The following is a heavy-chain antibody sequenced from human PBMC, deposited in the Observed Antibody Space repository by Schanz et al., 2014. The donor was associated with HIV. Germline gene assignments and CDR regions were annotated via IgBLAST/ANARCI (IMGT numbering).Heavy chain of an antibody. CDR1: GYTFIGYY. Sequence: QVQLVQSGAEVKKPGASVKVSCKASGYTFIGYYIHWVRQAPGQGLEWMGIINPSGGSTSYAQKFQGRVTMTRDTSTSTVYMELSRLRSDDTAVYYCARLELLEWGQGTLVTVSS. CDR2: INPSGGST. J-gene: IGHJ4*02. D-gene: IGHD1-7*01. CDR3: ARLELLE. V-gene: IGHV1-46*01.